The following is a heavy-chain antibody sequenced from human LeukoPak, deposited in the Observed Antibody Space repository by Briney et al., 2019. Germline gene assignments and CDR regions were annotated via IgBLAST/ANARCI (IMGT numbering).Heavy chain of an antibody. CDR1: GYTFTSYG. J-gene: IGHJ3*02. V-gene: IGHV1-18*01. CDR2: ISAYNGNT. Sequence: GASVKVSCKASGYTFTSYGISWVRQAPGQGLEWMGWISAYNGNTNYAQELQGRVTMTTDTSTSTAYMELRSLRSDDTAVYYCVWIRSFDAFDIWGQGTMVTVSS. D-gene: IGHD3-10*01. CDR3: VWIRSFDAFDI.